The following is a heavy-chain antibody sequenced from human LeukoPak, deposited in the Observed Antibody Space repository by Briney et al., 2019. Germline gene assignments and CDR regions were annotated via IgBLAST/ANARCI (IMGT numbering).Heavy chain of an antibody. J-gene: IGHJ5*02. D-gene: IGHD3-16*01. CDR2: IYYRGST. CDR1: GGSLSTFY. Sequence: PSETLSLTCTVSGGSLSTFYWSWIRQPQGRGLEWIGYIYYRGSTTYNPSLKSRVTISVDTPKNQFSLNLTSVTAADTAVYYCARGGVFPRQFDPWGQGTLVTVSS. CDR3: ARGGVFPRQFDP. V-gene: IGHV4-59*01.